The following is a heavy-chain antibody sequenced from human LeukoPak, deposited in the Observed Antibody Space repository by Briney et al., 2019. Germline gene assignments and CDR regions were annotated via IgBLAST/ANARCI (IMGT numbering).Heavy chain of an antibody. CDR3: AKDGDTVSGTYYFDMDV. Sequence: GGSLRLSCAASGFTFSTYGMHWVRQAPGKGLEWVAFIRYDAINKYYADSVKGRFTISRDNSRNTLYLQMNSLRAEDTALYYCAKDGDTVSGTYYFDMDVWAKGPRSPSP. J-gene: IGHJ6*03. D-gene: IGHD1-26*01. CDR1: GFTFSTYG. V-gene: IGHV3-30*02. CDR2: IRYDAINK.